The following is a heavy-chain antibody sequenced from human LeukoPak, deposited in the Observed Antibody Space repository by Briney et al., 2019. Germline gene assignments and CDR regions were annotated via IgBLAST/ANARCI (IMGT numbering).Heavy chain of an antibody. CDR1: GYTFTSYD. CDR3: ARLQAPVRGIHHYYMDV. D-gene: IGHD3-10*01. Sequence: GASVKVSCKASGYTFTSYDINWVRQASGQGLEWMGWMNPNSGNTGYAQNFQGRVTMTRNTSISTAYMELSGLRSEDTALYYCARLQAPVRGIHHYYMDVWGKGTTVTISS. V-gene: IGHV1-8*02. CDR2: MNPNSGNT. J-gene: IGHJ6*03.